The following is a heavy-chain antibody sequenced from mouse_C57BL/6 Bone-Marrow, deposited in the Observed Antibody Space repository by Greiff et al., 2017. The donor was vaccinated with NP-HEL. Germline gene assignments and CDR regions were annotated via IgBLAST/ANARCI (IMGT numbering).Heavy chain of an antibody. CDR1: GFTFSDYG. J-gene: IGHJ1*03. CDR2: ISNLAYSI. D-gene: IGHD1-1*01. Sequence: EVQVVESGGGLVQPGGSLKLSCAASGFTFSDYGMAWVRQAPRKGPEWVAFISNLAYSIYYADTVTGRFTISRENAKNTLYLEMSSLRSEDTAMYYCARLRYYYGSSFYWYFDVWGTGTTVTVSS. CDR3: ARLRYYYGSSFYWYFDV. V-gene: IGHV5-15*01.